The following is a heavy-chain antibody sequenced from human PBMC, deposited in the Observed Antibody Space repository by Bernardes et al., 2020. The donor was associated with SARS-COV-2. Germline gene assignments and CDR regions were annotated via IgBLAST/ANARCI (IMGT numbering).Heavy chain of an antibody. CDR2: IKWNGGST. V-gene: IGHV3-20*01. Sequence: GSLRLSCAASGFNFDDYGMSWVRQTPGKRLEWVSGIKWNGGSTGYADFVQGRFTISRDNAKNSLYLQMKSLRAEDTALYHCVRGYYDGPFDNWGQGTLVTVSS. CDR1: GFNFDDYG. CDR3: VRGYYDGPFDN. D-gene: IGHD3-3*01. J-gene: IGHJ4*02.